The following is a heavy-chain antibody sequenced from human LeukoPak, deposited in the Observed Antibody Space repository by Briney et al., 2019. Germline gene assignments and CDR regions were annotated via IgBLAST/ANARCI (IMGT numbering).Heavy chain of an antibody. D-gene: IGHD3-9*01. CDR2: INYSGST. J-gene: IGHJ4*02. Sequence: SETLSLTCTASGGSISSFYWSWIRQPPGKGLEWIGYINYSGSTNYNPSLKSRVTISVDTSKNQFSLMLSSVTAADTAMYYCARVIISDYDILTGFYHGPYYFDYWGQGTLVTVSS. V-gene: IGHV4-59*01. CDR3: ARVIISDYDILTGFYHGPYYFDY. CDR1: GGSISSFY.